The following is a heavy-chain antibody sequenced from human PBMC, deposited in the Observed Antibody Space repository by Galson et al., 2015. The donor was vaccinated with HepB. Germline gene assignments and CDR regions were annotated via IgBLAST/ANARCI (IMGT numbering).Heavy chain of an antibody. V-gene: IGHV1-18*04. CDR1: GYTVTSHG. CDR3: ARTVIVGATTYRNYHGMDV. D-gene: IGHD1-26*01. J-gene: IGHJ6*02. Sequence: SVKVPCKASGYTVTSHGVTWVRQAPGQGLEWVGWIGAFNGNTSYAQKFQGRVSMTIDTSANTAYMEVRNLRKDDTAMYFCARTVIVGATTYRNYHGMDVWGQGTAVTVSS. CDR2: IGAFNGNT.